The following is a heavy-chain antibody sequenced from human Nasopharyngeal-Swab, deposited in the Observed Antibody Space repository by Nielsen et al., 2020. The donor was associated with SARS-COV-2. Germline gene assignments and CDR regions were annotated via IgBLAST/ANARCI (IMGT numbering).Heavy chain of an antibody. D-gene: IGHD1-1*01. J-gene: IGHJ6*02. CDR1: GGSISSSNW. CDR2: IYHSGST. V-gene: IGHV4-4*02. Sequence: SETLSLTCAVSGGSISSSNWWSWVRQPPGKGLEWIGEIYHSGSTNYNPSLKSRVTISVDKSKNQFSLKLSSVTAADTAVYYCARDAGTTPTLRYYYYGMDVWGQGTTVTVSS. CDR3: ARDAGTTPTLRYYYYGMDV.